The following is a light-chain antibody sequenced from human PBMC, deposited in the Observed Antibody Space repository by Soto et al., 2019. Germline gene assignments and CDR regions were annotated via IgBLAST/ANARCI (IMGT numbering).Light chain of an antibody. CDR1: ESIRGW. CDR3: QQYNSYHRT. J-gene: IGKJ1*01. CDR2: KAS. V-gene: IGKV1-5*03. Sequence: DIQMTQSPSTLSASVGDRVTITCRASESIRGWLAWYRQKPGKAPKLVIFKASTLESGVPSRFSGSGSGTEFTLSISSLQPDDFATYYCQQYNSYHRTFGQGTKVEIK.